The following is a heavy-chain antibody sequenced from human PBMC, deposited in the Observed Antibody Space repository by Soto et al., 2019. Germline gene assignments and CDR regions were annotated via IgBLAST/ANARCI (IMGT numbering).Heavy chain of an antibody. D-gene: IGHD6-6*01. CDR2: ISAGNGNT. V-gene: IGHV1-3*01. CDR3: ARKRQLVYFDY. CDR1: GYTFKCNS. J-gene: IGHJ4*02. Sequence: ASVKPTSKDSGYTFKCNSILWVHQAPGQGLEWMGWISAGNGNTKYSQKFQDRVTFTRDTSAGTAYMELGSLRSEDTAVYYCARKRQLVYFDYWGQGTLVTVSS.